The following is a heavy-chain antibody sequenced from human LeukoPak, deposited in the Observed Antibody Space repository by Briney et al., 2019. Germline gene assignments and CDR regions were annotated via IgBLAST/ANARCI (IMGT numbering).Heavy chain of an antibody. V-gene: IGHV4-59*08. CDR2: IYYSGST. CDR1: GGSISSYY. Sequence: SETLSLTCTVSGGSISSYYWSWIRQPPGRGLEWIGYIYYSGSTNYNPSLKSRVTISVDTSKNQFSLKLSSVTAADTAVYYCAKGIAAAGLDYWDQGTLVTVSS. D-gene: IGHD6-13*01. J-gene: IGHJ4*02. CDR3: AKGIAAAGLDY.